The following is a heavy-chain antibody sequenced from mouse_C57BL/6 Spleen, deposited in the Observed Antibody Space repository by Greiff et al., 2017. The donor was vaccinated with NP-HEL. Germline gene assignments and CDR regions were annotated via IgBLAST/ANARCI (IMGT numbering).Heavy chain of an antibody. CDR1: GFSLTSYG. CDR3: AKNGDWDGAWFAY. D-gene: IGHD4-1*01. J-gene: IGHJ3*01. CDR2: IWRGGST. Sequence: QVQLKESGPGLVQPSQSLSITCTVSGFSLTSYGVHWVRQSPGKGLEWLGVIWRGGSTDYNAAFMSRLSITKDNSKSHVFFKMNSLQADDTAIYYCAKNGDWDGAWFAYWGQGTLVTVSA. V-gene: IGHV2-5*01.